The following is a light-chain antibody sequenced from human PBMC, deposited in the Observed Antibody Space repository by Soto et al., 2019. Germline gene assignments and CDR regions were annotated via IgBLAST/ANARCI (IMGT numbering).Light chain of an antibody. Sequence: QSVLTQPASVSGSPGQSITISCTGTSSDVGGYNYVSWYQQHPGKAPKLMVYDVSNRPSGVSNRFSGSKSGNTASLTISGLQAEDEADYYCSSYISSSTLLWVFGGGTKVTVL. V-gene: IGLV2-14*01. CDR3: SSYISSSTLLWV. J-gene: IGLJ2*01. CDR2: DVS. CDR1: SSDVGGYNY.